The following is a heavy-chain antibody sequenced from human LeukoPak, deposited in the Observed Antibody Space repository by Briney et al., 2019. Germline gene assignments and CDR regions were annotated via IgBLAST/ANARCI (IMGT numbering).Heavy chain of an antibody. Sequence: SETLSLTCTVSGGSISSYYWNWIRQPPGKGLEWIGYIYTSGSTNYNPSLKSRVTISVDTSKNQFSLKLSSVTAADTAVYYCARNDGLWFDPWGQGTLVTVSS. CDR3: ARNDGLWFDP. V-gene: IGHV4-4*09. D-gene: IGHD1-1*01. CDR1: GGSISSYY. J-gene: IGHJ5*02. CDR2: IYTSGST.